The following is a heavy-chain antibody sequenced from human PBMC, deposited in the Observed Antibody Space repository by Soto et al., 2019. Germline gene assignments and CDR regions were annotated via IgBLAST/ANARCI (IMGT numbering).Heavy chain of an antibody. Sequence: QITLKESGPTLVKPTQTLTLTCTFSGFSLSTSVVGVGWIRQPPGKALEWLALIYWNDDKRYSPSLKSRLTITKDTTKTPVVLTMTNMEPGDTATYYCAHRAGVELDQPLIYDCGMDVWCQGTTGTVSS. CDR1: GFSLSTSVVG. D-gene: IGHD2-2*01. CDR3: AHRAGVELDQPLIYDCGMDV. CDR2: IYWNDDK. J-gene: IGHJ6*02. V-gene: IGHV2-5*01.